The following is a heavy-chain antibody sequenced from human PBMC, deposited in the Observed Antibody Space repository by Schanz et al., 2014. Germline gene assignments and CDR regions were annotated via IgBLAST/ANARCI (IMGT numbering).Heavy chain of an antibody. CDR3: ARHGPLAGIPLDY. V-gene: IGHV4-39*01. CDR2: VFYTGTT. J-gene: IGHJ4*02. Sequence: QLQLQESGPGLVKPSETLSLICSVSGGSINSNSYYWGWIRQPPGKGLEWIGNVFYTGTTYTNPPLRSRLPLPGDPSNNQSPLKLPSVTAADTAVYFCARHGPLAGIPLDYWGRGTLVTVSS. D-gene: IGHD6-19*01. CDR1: GGSINSNSYY.